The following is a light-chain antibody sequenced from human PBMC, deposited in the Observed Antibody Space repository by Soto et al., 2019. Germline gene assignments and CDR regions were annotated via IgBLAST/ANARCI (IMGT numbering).Light chain of an antibody. J-gene: IGLJ2*01. CDR3: AAWDDSLNGVV. CDR2: SNN. V-gene: IGLV1-44*01. Sequence: QSVLTQPPSASGTPGQRVTISCSGSSSNIGSNTVNWYQQLPGTAPKLPIYSNNQRPSGVPDRFSGSKSGTSASLAISGLQFEDEADYYCAAWDDSLNGVVFGGGTKLTVL. CDR1: SSNIGSNT.